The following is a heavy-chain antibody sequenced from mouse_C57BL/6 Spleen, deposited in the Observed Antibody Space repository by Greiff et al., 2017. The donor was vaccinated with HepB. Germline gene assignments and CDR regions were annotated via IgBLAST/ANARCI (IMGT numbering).Heavy chain of an antibody. J-gene: IGHJ4*01. CDR3: ARGGYAMDY. CDR2: ISSGSSTI. CDR1: GFTFSDYG. V-gene: IGHV5-17*01. Sequence: EVHLVESGGGLVKPGGSLKLSCAASGFTFSDYGMHWVRQAPEKGLEWVAYISSGSSTIYYADTVTGRFTISRDNAKNTQFLQMTSLRSEDTAMYYCARGGYAMDYWDQGTSGNVSS.